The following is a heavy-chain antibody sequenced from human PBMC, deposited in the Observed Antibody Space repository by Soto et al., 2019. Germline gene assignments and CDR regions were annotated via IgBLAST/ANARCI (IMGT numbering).Heavy chain of an antibody. V-gene: IGHV4-31*03. Sequence: SETLSLTCTVSGGSISSGGYYWSWIRQHPGKGLEWNGYLYYSGSIYYNPSLKSRVTISVDTSKNHFSLKLSSVTAADTAVYYCARDKDTYDFWSGYWSYRPTDAFDIWGQGTMVTVSS. J-gene: IGHJ3*02. CDR3: ARDKDTYDFWSGYWSYRPTDAFDI. CDR2: LYYSGSI. D-gene: IGHD3-3*01. CDR1: GGSISSGGYY.